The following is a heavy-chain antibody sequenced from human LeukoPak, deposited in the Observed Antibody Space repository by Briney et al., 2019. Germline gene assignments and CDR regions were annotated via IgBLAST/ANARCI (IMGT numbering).Heavy chain of an antibody. J-gene: IGHJ4*02. CDR1: GFTFTTYS. CDR2: IISGSSAI. D-gene: IGHD4-17*01. Sequence: GGSLRLSCEASGFTFTTYSMTWVRQAPGKGLEWVSIIISGSSAIFSADALKGRFTISRDDAKNLLYLDMNSLRAEDTAVYYCARGHTAVTRHFDFWGQGTLVTVSS. V-gene: IGHV3-21*01. CDR3: ARGHTAVTRHFDF.